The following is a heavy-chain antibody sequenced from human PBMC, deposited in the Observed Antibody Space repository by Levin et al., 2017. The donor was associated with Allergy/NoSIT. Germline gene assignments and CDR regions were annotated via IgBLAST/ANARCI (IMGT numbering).Heavy chain of an antibody. Sequence: GESLKISCAASGFTFSSSAMSWVRQAPGMGLEWVSSISISGGSTYYADSVKGRFTISRDNSKNTLYMQMNGLRDEDTAIYFCAKGFRGCSGGSCYFHKWGQGTLVTVSS. CDR2: ISISGGST. V-gene: IGHV3-23*01. D-gene: IGHD2-15*01. CDR1: GFTFSSSA. J-gene: IGHJ4*02. CDR3: AKGFRGCSGGSCYFHK.